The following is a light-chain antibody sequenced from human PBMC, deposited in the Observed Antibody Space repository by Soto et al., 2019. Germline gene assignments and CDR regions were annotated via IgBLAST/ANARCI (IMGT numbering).Light chain of an antibody. CDR2: KAS. V-gene: IGKV1-5*03. J-gene: IGKJ5*01. CDR1: QNINSW. Sequence: DIQMTQSPSTLSASVGDIVTITCRASQNINSWLAWYQQKPGKAPKLLIYKASSLESGVPSRFSGSGSGTEFTLTISSLQPYDFAAYYCQQYEIYPITFGQGTRLEIK. CDR3: QQYEIYPIT.